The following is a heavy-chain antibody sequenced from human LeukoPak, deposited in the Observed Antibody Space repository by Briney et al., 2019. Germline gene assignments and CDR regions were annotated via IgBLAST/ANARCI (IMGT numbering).Heavy chain of an antibody. J-gene: IGHJ6*04. D-gene: IGHD3-10*02. Sequence: GGSLRLACVASGFTFSSRDWMTWVRQAPGKGLEWVANIKQDGSEKNYVDSVKGRFTISRDNAKNSVDLQMNSLRVEDTAVYYCAELGITMIGGVWGKGTTVTISS. V-gene: IGHV3-7*01. CDR2: IKQDGSEK. CDR3: AELGITMIGGV. CDR1: GFTFSSRDW.